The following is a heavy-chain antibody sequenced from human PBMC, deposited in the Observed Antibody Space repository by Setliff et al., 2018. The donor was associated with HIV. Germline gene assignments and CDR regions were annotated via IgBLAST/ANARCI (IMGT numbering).Heavy chain of an antibody. J-gene: IGHJ4*02. CDR1: GGSISSYY. CDR2: IYYSGNT. D-gene: IGHD5-18*01. CDR3: ARSVDTTLVPAYYFDY. V-gene: IGHV4-59*12. Sequence: PSETLSLTCTVSGGSISSYYWSWIRQPPGKGLEWIGYIYYSGNTYYHPSLKSRFTISVDTSKNQFSLRLTSVTAADTARYFCARSVDTTLVPAYYFDYWGQGTLVTVSS.